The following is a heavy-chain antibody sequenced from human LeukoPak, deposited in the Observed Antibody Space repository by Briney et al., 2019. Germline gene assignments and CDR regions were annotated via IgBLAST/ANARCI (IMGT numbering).Heavy chain of an antibody. J-gene: IGHJ3*02. Sequence: GGSLRLSCAASGFTFNSYSMNWVRQAPGKGLEWVSFITSSSSIIYYADSVKGRFTISRDNAKNSLYLQMNSLRDEDTAVYYCTRYLFNAFDIWGQGTMVTVSS. CDR3: TRYLFNAFDI. V-gene: IGHV3-48*02. CDR1: GFTFNSYS. CDR2: ITSSSSII. D-gene: IGHD2-21*01.